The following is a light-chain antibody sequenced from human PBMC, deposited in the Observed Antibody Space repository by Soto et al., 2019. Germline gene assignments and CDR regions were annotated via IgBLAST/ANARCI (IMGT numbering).Light chain of an antibody. CDR2: DVS. CDR3: QQYGSSPT. J-gene: IGKJ1*01. Sequence: EIVLTQSPGTLSLSPGERATLSCRSSHSVSSNYLAWYQQKPGQAPRLLIYDVSSRATGIPDRFSGSGSGTDFTLTISRLEPVDFEVYYCQQYGSSPTFGQGTKVEIK. CDR1: HSVSSNY. V-gene: IGKV3-20*01.